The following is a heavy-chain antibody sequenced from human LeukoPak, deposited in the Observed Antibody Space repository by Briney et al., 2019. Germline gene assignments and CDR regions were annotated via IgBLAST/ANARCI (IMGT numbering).Heavy chain of an antibody. D-gene: IGHD1-26*01. CDR1: GGSIVGYF. Sequence: SETLSLTCTVSGGSIVGYFWSWIRQPPGKGLDWIGYISYTGSTHYNPSLKSRVTISVDTSKNQFSLNLSSVTAADTAVYYCARGEAINWFDPWGQGTLVTVSS. V-gene: IGHV4-59*01. CDR2: ISYTGST. CDR3: ARGEAINWFDP. J-gene: IGHJ5*02.